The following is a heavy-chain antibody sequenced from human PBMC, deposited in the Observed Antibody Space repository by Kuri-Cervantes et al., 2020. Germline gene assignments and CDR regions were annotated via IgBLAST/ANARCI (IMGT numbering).Heavy chain of an antibody. D-gene: IGHD3-3*01. V-gene: IGHV4-61*01. CDR2: IYYSGST. J-gene: IGHJ6*03. CDR3: ARSSFEPWSGYFSFDYYYYMDV. Sequence: SETLSLTCTVSGGSVSSGSYYWSWIRQPPGKGLEWIGYIYYSGSTNYNPSLKSRVTISVDTSKNQFSLKLSSVTAADTAVYYCARSSFEPWSGYFSFDYYYYMDVWGKGTTVTVSS. CDR1: GGSVSSGSYY.